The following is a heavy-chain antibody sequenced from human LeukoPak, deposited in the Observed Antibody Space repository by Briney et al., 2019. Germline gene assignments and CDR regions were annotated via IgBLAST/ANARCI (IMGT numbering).Heavy chain of an antibody. CDR3: ARDGSLPDY. J-gene: IGHJ1*01. CDR1: GFTFSNYW. D-gene: IGHD3-3*01. V-gene: IGHV3-74*01. CDR2: IISDGSST. Sequence: GGSLRLSXAASGFTFSNYWMHWVRQTPGKGLVWVSRIISDGSSTSYADSVKGRFTISRDNAENTLYLQMNSLRAEDTAVYYCARDGSLPDYWGQGTLVTVSS.